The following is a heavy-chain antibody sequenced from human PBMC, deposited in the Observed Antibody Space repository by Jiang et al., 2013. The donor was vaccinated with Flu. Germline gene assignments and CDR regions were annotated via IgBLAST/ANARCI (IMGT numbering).Heavy chain of an antibody. CDR2: IDWNDDK. J-gene: IGHJ4*02. CDR1: GFSLSTTGMR. Sequence: KPTQTLTLTCTFSGFSLSTTGMRVSWIRQSPGKALEWLARIDWNDDKFYSTSLKTRLTISKDTSKNQVVLTMTNMDPVDTATYYCVRTIRGYGSPAYWGQGTLVTVSS. V-gene: IGHV2-70*04. D-gene: IGHD5-18*01. CDR3: VRTIRGYGSPAY.